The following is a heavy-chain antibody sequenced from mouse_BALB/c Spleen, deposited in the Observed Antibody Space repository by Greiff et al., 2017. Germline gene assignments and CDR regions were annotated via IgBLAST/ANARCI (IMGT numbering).Heavy chain of an antibody. V-gene: IGHV5-12-1*01. CDR2: ISSGGGST. J-gene: IGHJ1*01. Sequence: DVMLVESGGGLVKPGGSLKLSCAASGFAFSSYDMSWVRQTPEKRLEWVAYISSGGGSTYYPDTVKGRFTISRDNAKNTLYLQMSSLKSEDTAMYYCARMIRRDFDVWGAGTTVTVSS. CDR3: ARMIRRDFDV. D-gene: IGHD2-12*01. CDR1: GFAFSSYD.